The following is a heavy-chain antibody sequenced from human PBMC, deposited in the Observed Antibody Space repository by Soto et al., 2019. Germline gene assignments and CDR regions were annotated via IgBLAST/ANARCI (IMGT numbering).Heavy chain of an antibody. CDR3: AKDMVRGVYYYYMDV. J-gene: IGHJ6*03. Sequence: GGSLRLSCAASGFTFDDYAMHWVRQAPGKGLEWVSGISWNSGSIGYADSVKGRFTISRDNAKNSLYLQMNSLRAEDTALYYCAKDMVRGVYYYYMDVWGKGTTVTVSS. D-gene: IGHD3-10*01. CDR1: GFTFDDYA. V-gene: IGHV3-9*01. CDR2: ISWNSGSI.